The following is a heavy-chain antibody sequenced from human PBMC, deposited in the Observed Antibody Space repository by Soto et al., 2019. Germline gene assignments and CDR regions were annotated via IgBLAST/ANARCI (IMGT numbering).Heavy chain of an antibody. Sequence: QVQLVQSGAEVKKPGSSVKVSCKAPGDTFSTYTIAWVRQAPGQGLEWMGGITPRSATSNYAQKFQGRVTITADESTSTVYMELSSLTSEDTAVYYCAREGLVLVPSTVNSDYYYYAMDVWGQGTTVTVSS. CDR3: AREGLVLVPSTVNSDYYYYAMDV. CDR1: GDTFSTYT. D-gene: IGHD2-2*01. J-gene: IGHJ6*02. V-gene: IGHV1-69*12. CDR2: ITPRSATS.